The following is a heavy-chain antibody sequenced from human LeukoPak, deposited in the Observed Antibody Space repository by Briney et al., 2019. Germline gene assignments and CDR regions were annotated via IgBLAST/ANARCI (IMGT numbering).Heavy chain of an antibody. CDR2: ISSSSSYI. Sequence: QPGGSLRLSCAASGFTFSSYSMNWVRQAPGKGLEWVSSISSSSSYIYYADSVEGRFTISRDYAKNSLYLQMNSLRAEGTAVYYCASIAAADTGVSFDYWGQGTLVTVSS. CDR3: ASIAAADTGVSFDY. J-gene: IGHJ4*02. V-gene: IGHV3-21*01. D-gene: IGHD6-13*01. CDR1: GFTFSSYS.